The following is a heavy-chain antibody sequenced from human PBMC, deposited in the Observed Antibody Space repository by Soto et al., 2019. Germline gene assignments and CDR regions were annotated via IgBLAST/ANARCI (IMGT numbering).Heavy chain of an antibody. CDR3: AHRPAYDISTAYYPFDY. V-gene: IGHV2-5*02. CDR1: GFSLSTSGVG. CDR2: IYWDDGK. D-gene: IGHD3-9*01. Sequence: SGPTLVNPTQTLTLTCTFSGFSLSTSGVGVAWIRQPPGKALEWLALIYWDDGKRYSPSLKTRLNITKDTSKNQVVLTLTNVDPVDTATYSCAHRPAYDISTAYYPFDYWGQGSLVTVSS. J-gene: IGHJ4*02.